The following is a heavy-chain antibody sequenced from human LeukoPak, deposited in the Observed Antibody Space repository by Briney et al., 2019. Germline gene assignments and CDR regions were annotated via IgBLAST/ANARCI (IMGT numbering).Heavy chain of an antibody. D-gene: IGHD3-22*01. J-gene: IGHJ4*02. V-gene: IGHV3-30*18. CDR2: ISYDGSNK. CDR3: AKSYYYDSGGFDY. CDR1: GFTFSSYV. Sequence: GRSLRLSCAASGFTFSSYVMHWVRQAPGKGLEWVAVISYDGSNKYYADSVKGRFTISRDNSKNTLYLQMNSLRAEDTAVYYCAKSYYYDSGGFDYWGQGTLVTVSS.